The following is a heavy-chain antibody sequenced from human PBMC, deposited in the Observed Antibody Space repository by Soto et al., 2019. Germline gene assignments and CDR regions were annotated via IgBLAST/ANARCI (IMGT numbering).Heavy chain of an antibody. J-gene: IGHJ5*02. D-gene: IGHD2-15*01. CDR1: GGSVSSGNYY. CDR2: IYYTGST. V-gene: IGHV4-61*01. CDR3: ASALYCSGGSCSFAP. Sequence: QVQLQESGPGLVKPSETLSLTCTVSGGSVSSGNYYWSWIRQPPGKGLEWIGFIYYTGSTSYNPSLKSRVTISMDTSTNQFSLKLTSVTAADTAVYYCASALYCSGGSCSFAPWGQGTLVTVSS.